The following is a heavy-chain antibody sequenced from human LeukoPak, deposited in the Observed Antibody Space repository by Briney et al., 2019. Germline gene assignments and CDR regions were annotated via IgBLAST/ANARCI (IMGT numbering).Heavy chain of an antibody. CDR3: ARDRWNHREWFDP. Sequence: PGGSLRLSWAASGFTFSSYSMNWVRQAPGKGLEWVSYISSSSSTIYYADSVKGRFTISRDNAKNSLYLQMNSLRAEDTAVYYCARDRWNHREWFDPWGQGTLVTVSS. CDR1: GFTFSSYS. CDR2: ISSSSSTI. V-gene: IGHV3-48*01. J-gene: IGHJ5*02. D-gene: IGHD1-1*01.